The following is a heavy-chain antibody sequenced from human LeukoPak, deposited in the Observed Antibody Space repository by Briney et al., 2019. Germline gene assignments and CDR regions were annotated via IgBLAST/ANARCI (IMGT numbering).Heavy chain of an antibody. CDR1: GGSISSYY. CDR3: ASSEYSSSSPDY. V-gene: IGHV4-59*01. D-gene: IGHD6-6*01. CDR2: IYYSGST. Sequence: SETLSLTCTVSGGSISSYYWSWIRQPPGKGLEWIGYIYYSGSTNYNPSLKSRVTISVDTSKNQFSLKLSSVTTTDTAVYYCASSEYSSSSPDYWGQGTLVTVSS. J-gene: IGHJ4*02.